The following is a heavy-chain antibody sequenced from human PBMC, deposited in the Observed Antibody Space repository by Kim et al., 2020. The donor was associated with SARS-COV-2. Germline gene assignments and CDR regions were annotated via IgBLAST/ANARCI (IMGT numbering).Heavy chain of an antibody. V-gene: IGHV1-69*06. J-gene: IGHJ3*01. D-gene: IGHD3-16*02. CDR3: VQDRGLSCVEVSAFVL. Sequence: SVKVSCKASGCTFSRYAISLVRQARRPGLEWIGGIFPIFVTANYAQQFQGRVTITADKATSPAFIELNRLSSDDTAVYYCVQDRGLSCVEVSAFVLWG. CDR1: GCTFSRYA. CDR2: IFPIFVTA.